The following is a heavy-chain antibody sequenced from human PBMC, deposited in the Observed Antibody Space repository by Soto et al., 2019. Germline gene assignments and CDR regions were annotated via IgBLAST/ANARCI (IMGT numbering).Heavy chain of an antibody. J-gene: IGHJ4*02. CDR2: IYYSGST. V-gene: IGHV4-39*01. Sequence: SEILSLTCTVSGGSISSSSYYWGWIRQPPGKGLEWIGSIYYSGSTYYNPSLKSRVTISVDTSKNQFSLKLSSVTAADTAVYYCARQTSSGWYWSDYWGQGTLVTVSS. D-gene: IGHD6-19*01. CDR1: GGSISSSSYY. CDR3: ARQTSSGWYWSDY.